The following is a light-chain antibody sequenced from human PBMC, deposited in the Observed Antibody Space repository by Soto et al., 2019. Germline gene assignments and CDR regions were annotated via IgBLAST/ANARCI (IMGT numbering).Light chain of an antibody. J-gene: IGLJ1*01. CDR3: SSYTSSSTVYA. V-gene: IGLV2-14*01. Sequence: QSVLTQPASVSGPPGQSITISCTGTSSDVGGYNYVSWYQQHPGKAPKLMIYEVSNRPSGVSNRFSGSKSGNTASLTISGLQAEDEADYYCSSYTSSSTVYAFGTGTKVTVL. CDR2: EVS. CDR1: SSDVGGYNY.